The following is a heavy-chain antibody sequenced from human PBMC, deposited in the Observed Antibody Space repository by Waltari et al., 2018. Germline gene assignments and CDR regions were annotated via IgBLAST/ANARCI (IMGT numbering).Heavy chain of an antibody. Sequence: SWVRQAPGQGLEWMGGIIPIFGTANYAQKFQGRVTITADESTSTAYMELSSLRSEDTAVYYCARGAVAGQFDYWGQGTLVTVSS. CDR2: IIPIFGTA. D-gene: IGHD6-19*01. J-gene: IGHJ4*02. V-gene: IGHV1-69*01. CDR3: ARGAVAGQFDY.